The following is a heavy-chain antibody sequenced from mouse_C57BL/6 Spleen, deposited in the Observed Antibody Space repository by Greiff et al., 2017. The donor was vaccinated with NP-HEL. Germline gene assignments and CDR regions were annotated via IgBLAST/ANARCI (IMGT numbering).Heavy chain of an antibody. CDR2: IDPEDGET. CDR3: ARGTAQATWDYAMDY. V-gene: IGHV14-2*01. D-gene: IGHD3-2*02. CDR1: GFNIKDYY. J-gene: IGHJ4*01. Sequence: EVQLQESGAELVKPGASVKLSCTASGFNIKDYYMHWVKQRTEQGLEWIGRIDPEDGETKYVPKFQGKATITADTSSNTAYLQLSSLTSEDTAVYYCARGTAQATWDYAMDYWGQGTSVTVSS.